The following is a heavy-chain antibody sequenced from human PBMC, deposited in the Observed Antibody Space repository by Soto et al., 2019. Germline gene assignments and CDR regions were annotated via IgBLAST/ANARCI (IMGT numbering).Heavy chain of an antibody. D-gene: IGHD2-21*02. CDR1: GGSLSGNY. J-gene: IGHJ4*02. V-gene: IGHV4-34*01. CDR2: THHSGST. Sequence: SETLSLTWAVYGGSLSGNYWGWIRQPPGKGLEWIGETHHSGSTAYNPSLKSRVTISVDTSRNQFSLKLNSVTAADTAVYYCARTTAAIHLNYWSQGTLVTVSS. CDR3: ARTTAAIHLNY.